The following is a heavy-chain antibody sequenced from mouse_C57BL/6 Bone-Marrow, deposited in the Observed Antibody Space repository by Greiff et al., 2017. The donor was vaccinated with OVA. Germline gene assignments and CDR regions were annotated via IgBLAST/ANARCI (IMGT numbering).Heavy chain of an antibody. CDR3: ATGGGNFAWFAY. Sequence: VKLVESGPGLVQPSQSLSITCTVSGFSLTSYGVHWVRQSPGKGLEWLGVIWSGGSTDYNAAFISRLSISKDNSKSQVFFKMNSLQADDTAIYYCATGGGNFAWFAYWGQGTLVTVSA. V-gene: IGHV2-2*01. CDR1: GFSLTSYG. CDR2: IWSGGST. D-gene: IGHD2-1*01. J-gene: IGHJ3*01.